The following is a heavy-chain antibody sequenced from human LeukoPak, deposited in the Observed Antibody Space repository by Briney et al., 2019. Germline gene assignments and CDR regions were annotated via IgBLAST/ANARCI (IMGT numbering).Heavy chain of an antibody. J-gene: IGHJ4*02. CDR1: GFTFSVFW. CDR2: ISPDGSTT. CDR3: ARDMWGTLDY. V-gene: IGHV3-74*01. D-gene: IGHD1-14*01. Sequence: GGSLRLSCAASGFTFSVFWMHWVRQAPGTGPVWVSRISPDGSTTSYADSVKGRFTISRDNAKNTLYLQISSLRAEDTAVYYCARDMWGTLDYWGQGTLVTVSS.